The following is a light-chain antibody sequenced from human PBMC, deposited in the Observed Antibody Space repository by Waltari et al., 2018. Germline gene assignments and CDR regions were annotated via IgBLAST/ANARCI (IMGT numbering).Light chain of an antibody. J-gene: IGLJ2*01. CDR2: DVT. V-gene: IGLV2-11*01. Sequence: QAALTQPRSVSGSPGQSVTISCTGTSSDIGVYNRVSWYQQHPGTAPKLMIYDVTKRPSGFSDRFSGSKSGNTASLTISGLQAEDEADYYCSSYTGSNTLVFGGGTRLTVV. CDR3: SSYTGSNTLV. CDR1: SSDIGVYNR.